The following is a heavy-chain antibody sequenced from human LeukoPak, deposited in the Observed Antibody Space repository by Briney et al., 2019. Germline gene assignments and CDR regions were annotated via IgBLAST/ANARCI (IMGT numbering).Heavy chain of an antibody. V-gene: IGHV1-24*01. Sequence: ASVKVSCKVSGDILSKLSTHWVRQASGKGLEWMGGFDPVDGEDGEIIYAQKFQGRVTMTEDRSADTAYMELSRLRSDDTAVYYCGTRSYGGNSGGYFVFWGQGTLVTVSS. J-gene: IGHJ4*02. CDR1: GDILSKLS. D-gene: IGHD4-23*01. CDR3: GTRSYGGNSGGYFVF. CDR2: FDPVDGEDGEI.